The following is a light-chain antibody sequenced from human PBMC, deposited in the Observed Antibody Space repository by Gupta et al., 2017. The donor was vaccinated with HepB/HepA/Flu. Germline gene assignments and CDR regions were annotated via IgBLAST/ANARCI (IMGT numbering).Light chain of an antibody. V-gene: IGLV1-40*01. CDR1: SSNIGEGYD. CDR3: QSYDSSLSVV. J-gene: IGLJ2*01. Sequence: QSVLTQPPSVSGAPGQRVTISCTGSSSNIGEGYDVHWSQQLPGTAPKLLIYGNSNRPSGVPDRFSGSKSGTSASLAITGLQAEDEADYYCQSYDSSLSVVFGGGTKLTVL. CDR2: GNS.